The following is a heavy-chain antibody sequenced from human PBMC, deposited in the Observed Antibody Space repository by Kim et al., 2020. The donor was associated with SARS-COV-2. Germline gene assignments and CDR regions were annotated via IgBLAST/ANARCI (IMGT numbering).Heavy chain of an antibody. CDR1: GGSISSSSYY. J-gene: IGHJ4*02. D-gene: IGHD2-2*01. CDR3: ARRQEGHYCSSTSCYFPPFDY. CDR2: IYYSGST. Sequence: SETLSLTCTVSGGSISSSSYYWGWIRQPPGKGLEWIGSIYYSGSTYYNPSLKSRVTISVDTSKNQFSLKLSSVTAADTAVYYCARRQEGHYCSSTSCYFPPFDYWGQGTLVTVSS. V-gene: IGHV4-39*01.